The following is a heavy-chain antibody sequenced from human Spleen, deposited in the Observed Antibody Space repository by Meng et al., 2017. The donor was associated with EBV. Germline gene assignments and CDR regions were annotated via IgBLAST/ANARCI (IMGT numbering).Heavy chain of an antibody. CDR3: ARVGYGDYDYFDY. J-gene: IGHJ4*02. Sequence: QVMLGLSGAEVKKPGASVKVSCKASGYTFTSYDIHWVRQATGQGLEWMGWMNPNSGNIGYAQKFQGRVTMTRNTSISTAYMELSSLRSEDTAVYYCARVGYGDYDYFDYWGQGTLVTVSS. V-gene: IGHV1-8*01. D-gene: IGHD4-17*01. CDR1: GYTFTSYD. CDR2: MNPNSGNI.